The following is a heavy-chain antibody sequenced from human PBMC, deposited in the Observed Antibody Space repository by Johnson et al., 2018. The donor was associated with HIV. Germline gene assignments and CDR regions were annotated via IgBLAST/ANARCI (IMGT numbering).Heavy chain of an antibody. CDR3: AKEGEYFYDSSGFDAFDI. V-gene: IGHV3-30*02. CDR2: IRYDGGYK. CDR1: GFTFSDYG. D-gene: IGHD3-22*01. Sequence: QVQLVESGGGVVQPGGSLRLSCAASGFTFSDYGMHWVRQAPGKGLEWVAFIRYDGGYKYYADSVKGRFTISRDNSKNTLYLQMNSLRSEDTAVYYCAKEGEYFYDSSGFDAFDIWGQGTMVTVSS. J-gene: IGHJ3*02.